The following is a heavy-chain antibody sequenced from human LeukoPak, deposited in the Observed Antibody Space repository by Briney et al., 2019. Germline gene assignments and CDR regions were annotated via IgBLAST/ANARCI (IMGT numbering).Heavy chain of an antibody. J-gene: IGHJ5*02. Sequence: GGSLRLPCAASGFTFSSYSMNWVRQAPGKGLEWVSSISSSSSYIYYADSVKGRFTISRDNAKNSLYLQMNSLRAEDTAVYYCARGVVPRLGELSSKPDAWGQGTLVTVSS. CDR1: GFTFSSYS. CDR2: ISSSSSYI. V-gene: IGHV3-21*01. D-gene: IGHD3-16*02. CDR3: ARGVVPRLGELSSKPDA.